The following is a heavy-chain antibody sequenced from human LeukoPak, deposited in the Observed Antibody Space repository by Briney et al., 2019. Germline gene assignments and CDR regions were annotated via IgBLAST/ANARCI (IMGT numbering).Heavy chain of an antibody. J-gene: IGHJ1*01. CDR2: IRWNSGNI. CDR3: AKGGSSGWPGAQYFQH. V-gene: IGHV3-9*01. D-gene: IGHD6-19*01. CDR1: GFTFDDYA. Sequence: GGSLRLSCAASGFTFDDYAVHWVRQAPGKGLEWVSGIRWNSGNIDYADSVKGRFTISRDNAKNSLYLQMNSLRPEDTAFYYCAKGGSSGWPGAQYFQHWGQGTLVTVSS.